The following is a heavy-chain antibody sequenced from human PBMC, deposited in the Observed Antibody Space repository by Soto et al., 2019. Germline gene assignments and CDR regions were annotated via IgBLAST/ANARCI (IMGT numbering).Heavy chain of an antibody. J-gene: IGHJ4*02. Sequence: PGESLKISCKGSGYSFTSYWIGWVRQMPVKGLEWMGIIYPGDSDTRYSPSFQGQVTISADKSISTAYLQWSSLKASDTAMYYCARPPPDEYSSSSGLGYWGQGTLVTVSS. CDR1: GYSFTSYW. V-gene: IGHV5-51*01. CDR3: ARPPPDEYSSSSGLGY. D-gene: IGHD6-6*01. CDR2: IYPGDSDT.